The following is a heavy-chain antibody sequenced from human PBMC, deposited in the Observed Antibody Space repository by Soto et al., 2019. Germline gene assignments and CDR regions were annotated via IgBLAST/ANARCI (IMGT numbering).Heavy chain of an antibody. V-gene: IGHV4-31*03. D-gene: IGHD4-17*01. CDR3: ARSPAATVTAFDY. CDR2: IYYSGST. CDR1: VGSISSGGYY. Sequence: QVQLQESGPGLVKPSQTLSLTCTVSVGSISSGGYYWSWIRQHPGKGLEWIGYIYYSGSTYYNPSLKSRVTISVDTSTNQCALKLISVTAADTAGYYCARSPAATVTAFDYWGQGTLVTVSS. J-gene: IGHJ4*02.